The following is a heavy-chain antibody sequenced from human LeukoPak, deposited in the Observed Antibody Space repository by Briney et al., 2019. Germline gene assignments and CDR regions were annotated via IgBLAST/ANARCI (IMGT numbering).Heavy chain of an antibody. D-gene: IGHD3-10*01. V-gene: IGHV3-7*03. CDR3: ARRGVLWFGELFYYGMDV. J-gene: IGHJ6*02. CDR2: INRDGSQK. CDR1: GFSLSAYW. Sequence: GGSLRLSCAASGFSLSAYWMTWVRQAPGKGLEWVANINRDGSQKNHVDSVKGRFTISRDNAKNSLYLQMNSLRAEDTAVYYCARRGVLWFGELFYYGMDVWGQGTTVTVSS.